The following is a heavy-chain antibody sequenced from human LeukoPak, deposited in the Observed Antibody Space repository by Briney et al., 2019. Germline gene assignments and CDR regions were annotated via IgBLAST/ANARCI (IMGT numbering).Heavy chain of an antibody. V-gene: IGHV3-66*01. CDR3: VRLQRGY. Sequence: GGSLRLSCAASGFTDSSNYMSWVRQAPGKGLEWVSVIYSGGSTYYADSVKGRFTISRDNSKNTLYLQMNSLRAEDTAVYYWVRLQRGYWGQGTLVTVSS. J-gene: IGHJ4*02. CDR2: IYSGGST. CDR1: GFTDSSNY. D-gene: IGHD3-10*01.